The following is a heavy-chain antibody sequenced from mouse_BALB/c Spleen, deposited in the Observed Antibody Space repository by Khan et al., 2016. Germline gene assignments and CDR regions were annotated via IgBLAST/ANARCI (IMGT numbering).Heavy chain of an antibody. V-gene: IGHV6-6*02. CDR2: IRLKSNNYAT. D-gene: IGHD2-2*01. CDR1: GFTFSNYW. Sequence: EVKLEGSGGGLVQPGGSMKLSCVASGFTFSNYWMNWVRQSPEKGLEWVVEIRLKSNNYATHYAESVKGRFTISRDDSKSSVYLQMNNLRVEDTGIYYCTRGLSYGYDGGAYALDYWGQGASVTVSS. J-gene: IGHJ4*01. CDR3: TRGLSYGYDGGAYALDY.